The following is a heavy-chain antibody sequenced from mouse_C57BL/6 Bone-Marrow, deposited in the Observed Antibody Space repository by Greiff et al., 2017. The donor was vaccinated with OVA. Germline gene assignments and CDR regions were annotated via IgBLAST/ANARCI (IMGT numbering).Heavy chain of an antibody. D-gene: IGHD4-1*01. CDR3: ARGTGTGAMDY. J-gene: IGHJ4*01. CDR2: IDPSDSYT. V-gene: IGHV1-50*01. Sequence: QVQLQQPGAELVKPGASVKLSCKASGYTFTSYWMQWVQQRPGQGLEWIGEIDPSDSYTNYNQKFKGKATLTVDTSSSTAYMHLSSLTSEDSAVYYCARGTGTGAMDYRGQGTSVTVSS. CDR1: GYTFTSYW.